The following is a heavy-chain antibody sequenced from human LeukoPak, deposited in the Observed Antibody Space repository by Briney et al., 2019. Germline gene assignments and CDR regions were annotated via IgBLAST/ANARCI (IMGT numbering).Heavy chain of an antibody. CDR1: GYTFTGYY. CDR3: ARLGRIAAAGTLSSRPFDY. Sequence: ASVKVSCKASGYTFTGYYMHWVRQAPGQGLEWMGWINPNSGGTNYAQKFQGRVTMTRDTSISTAYMELRSLRSDDTAVYYCARLGRIAAAGTLSSRPFDYWGQGTLVTVSS. CDR2: INPNSGGT. J-gene: IGHJ4*02. V-gene: IGHV1-2*02. D-gene: IGHD6-13*01.